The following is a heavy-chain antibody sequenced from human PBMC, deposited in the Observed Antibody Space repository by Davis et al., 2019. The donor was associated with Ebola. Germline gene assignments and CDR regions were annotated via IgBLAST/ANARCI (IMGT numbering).Heavy chain of an antibody. Sequence: PGGSLRLSCVRSEFTLRSYWFHWVRQAPGNGLEWVSRIDTDGSTTNYADSVRGRFTISRDNAKNTLFLQMNSLRADDTAVYYCARDVGGRAGYWGQGTLVTVSS. CDR2: IDTDGSTT. V-gene: IGHV3-74*01. CDR3: ARDVGGRAGY. J-gene: IGHJ4*02. CDR1: EFTLRSYW.